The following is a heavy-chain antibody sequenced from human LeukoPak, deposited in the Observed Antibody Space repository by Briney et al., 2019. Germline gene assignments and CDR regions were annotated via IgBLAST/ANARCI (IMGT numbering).Heavy chain of an antibody. CDR1: GGSISSSNW. V-gene: IGHV4-4*02. J-gene: IGHJ4*02. Sequence: PSGTLSLTCAVSGGSISSSNWWSWVRQPPGKGLEWIGEIYHSGSTNYNPSLKGRVTISVDKSKNQFSLKLSPVTAADTAVYYCAKGTLPAAIFWGQGTLVTVSS. CDR2: IYHSGST. D-gene: IGHD2-2*01. CDR3: AKGTLPAAIF.